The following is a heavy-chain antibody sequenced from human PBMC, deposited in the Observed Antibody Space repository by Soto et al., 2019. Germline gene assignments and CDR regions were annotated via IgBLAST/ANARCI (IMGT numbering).Heavy chain of an antibody. D-gene: IGHD3-16*02. V-gene: IGHV1-69*13. J-gene: IGHJ4*02. CDR2: IIPIFGTA. Sequence: ASVKVSCKASGGTFSSYAISWVRQAPGQGLEWMGGIIPIFGTANYAQKFQGRGTITADESTSTAYMELSSLRSEDTAVYYCARAQDRGYDYVWGSYRSYYFDYSGQGTLVTVSS. CDR3: ARAQDRGYDYVWGSYRSYYFDY. CDR1: GGTFSSYA.